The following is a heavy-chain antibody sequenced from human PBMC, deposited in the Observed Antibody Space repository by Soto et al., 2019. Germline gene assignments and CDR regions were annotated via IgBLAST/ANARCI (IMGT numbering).Heavy chain of an antibody. CDR3: ARGRYALDY. V-gene: IGHV3-11*01. J-gene: IGHJ4*02. D-gene: IGHD3-16*01. CDR2: ISGSGNTI. Sequence: QVQLVESGGGLVKPGGSLRLSCVASGFTLSDYYMSWIRQAPGKGPEWVSHISGSGNTIDYADSVKGRFTISRDNAKNSLQLQMNSLRDDDTAVFDCARGRYALDYWGQGTRVTVSS. CDR1: GFTLSDYY.